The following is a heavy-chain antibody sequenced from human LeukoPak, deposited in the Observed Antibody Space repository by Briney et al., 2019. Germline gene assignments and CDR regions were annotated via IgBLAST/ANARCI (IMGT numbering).Heavy chain of an antibody. CDR1: GFTFSSYG. CDR3: AKVLSYSPRWTSYGMDV. CDR2: ISYDGSNK. V-gene: IGHV3-30*18. D-gene: IGHD2-15*01. J-gene: IGHJ6*04. Sequence: PGRSLRLSCAASGFTFSSYGMHWVRQAPGKGLEWVAVISYDGSNKYYADSVKGRFTISRDNSKNTLYLQMSSLRAEDTAVYYCAKVLSYSPRWTSYGMDVWGKGTTVTVSS.